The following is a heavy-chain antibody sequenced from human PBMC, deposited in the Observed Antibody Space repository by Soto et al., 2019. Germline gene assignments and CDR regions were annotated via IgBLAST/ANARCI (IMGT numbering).Heavy chain of an antibody. CDR3: ANLSSGKGDY. J-gene: IGHJ4*02. D-gene: IGHD1-26*01. V-gene: IGHV3-30*18. Sequence: QVQLVESGGGVVQPGRSLRLSCAASGFTFSSYGMHWVRQAPGKGLEWVAVISYDGSNKYYADSVKGRFTISRDNSKNRLYLQMNGLRAEETAVDYGANLSSGKGDYWGQGTLVTVSS. CDR1: GFTFSSYG. CDR2: ISYDGSNK.